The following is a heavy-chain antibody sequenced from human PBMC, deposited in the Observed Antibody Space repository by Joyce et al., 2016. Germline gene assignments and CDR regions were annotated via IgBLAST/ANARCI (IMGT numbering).Heavy chain of an antibody. Sequence: QVQLQQWGAGLLKPSETLSLTCAVYGGSFSGYYWSWIRQPPGKGREWIGEINHSGSTNYNPSLESRVTISVDTSKNQFSLRLSSVTAADTAVYYCARGLSAFDYSNYAGYDYWGQGTLVTVSS. CDR3: ARGLSAFDYSNYAGYDY. V-gene: IGHV4-34*01. CDR2: INHSGST. J-gene: IGHJ4*02. CDR1: GGSFSGYY. D-gene: IGHD4-11*01.